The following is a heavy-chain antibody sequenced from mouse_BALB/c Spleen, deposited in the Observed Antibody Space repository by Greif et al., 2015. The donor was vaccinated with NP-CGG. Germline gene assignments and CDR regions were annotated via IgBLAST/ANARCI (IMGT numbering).Heavy chain of an antibody. Sequence: QVQLQQPGAELMKPGASVKISCKATGYTFSSYWIEWVKQRPGHGLEWIGEILPGSGSTNYNEKFKGKATFTADTSSNTAYMQLSSLTSEDSAVYYCASRYYYGTRGGYWGQGTTLTVSS. CDR3: ASRYYYGTRGGY. V-gene: IGHV1-9*01. D-gene: IGHD1-1*01. CDR2: ILPGSGST. CDR1: GYTFSSYW. J-gene: IGHJ2*01.